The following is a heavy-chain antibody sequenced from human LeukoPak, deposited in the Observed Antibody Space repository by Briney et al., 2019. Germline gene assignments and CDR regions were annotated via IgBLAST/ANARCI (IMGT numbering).Heavy chain of an antibody. CDR2: IYDSGST. D-gene: IGHD3-22*01. CDR1: GGSIRSSYYY. V-gene: IGHV4-39*01. CDR3: ARGPAAVVVVITTAYYYGMDV. J-gene: IGHJ6*02. Sequence: SETLSLTCTVSGGSIRSSYYYWGWIRQPPGKGLEWIGSIYDSGSTYYNPSLKSRVTISVDTSKNQFSLKLNSVTAADTAVYYCARGPAAVVVVITTAYYYGMDVWGQGTTVTVSS.